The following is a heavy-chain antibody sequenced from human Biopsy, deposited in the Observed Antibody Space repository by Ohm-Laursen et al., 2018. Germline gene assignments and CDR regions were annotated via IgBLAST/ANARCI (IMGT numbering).Heavy chain of an antibody. J-gene: IGHJ3*02. V-gene: IGHV3-23*01. D-gene: IGHD3-10*01. CDR1: GFSFSSYA. CDR2: ITVSADTI. Sequence: SLRLSCTASGFSFSSYAMNWVRQAPGQGLEWVSSITVSADTIYYADSVRGRFTISRDNSQNTLYLQMNSLRAEDTAIYYCAKSRVGNSGSIDIWGQGTMVTVSS. CDR3: AKSRVGNSGSIDI.